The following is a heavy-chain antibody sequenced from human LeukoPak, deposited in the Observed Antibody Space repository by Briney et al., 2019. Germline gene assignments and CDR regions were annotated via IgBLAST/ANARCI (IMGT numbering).Heavy chain of an antibody. Sequence: PGGSLRLSCAASGFTFSSYAMSWVRQAPGKGLEWVSAISASGGATYYADSVRGRFTISRDNSKNTLYLQMNSLRAEDTAVYYCAKEYSSGHYYFDYWGQGTLVTVSS. CDR3: AKEYSSGHYYFDY. J-gene: IGHJ4*02. V-gene: IGHV3-23*01. CDR1: GFTFSSYA. CDR2: ISASGGAT. D-gene: IGHD6-19*01.